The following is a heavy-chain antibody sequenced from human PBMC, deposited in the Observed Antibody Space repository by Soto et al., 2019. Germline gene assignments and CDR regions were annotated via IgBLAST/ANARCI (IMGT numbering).Heavy chain of an antibody. CDR1: GYTFTSYG. CDR2: ISAYNGNT. CDR3: ARAGQQSYDYYYYGMDV. Sequence: ASVKVSCKASGYTFTSYGISWVRQAPGQGLEWMGWISAYNGNTNYAQKLQGRVTMTTDTSTSTAYMELSSLRSEDTAVYYCARAGQQSYDYYYYGMDVWGQGTTVTVSS. J-gene: IGHJ6*02. V-gene: IGHV1-18*01. D-gene: IGHD3-16*01.